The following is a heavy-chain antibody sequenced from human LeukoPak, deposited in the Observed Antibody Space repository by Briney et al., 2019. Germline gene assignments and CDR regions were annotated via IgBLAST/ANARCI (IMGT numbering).Heavy chain of an antibody. CDR1: GSSVSSNV. D-gene: IGHD3/OR15-3a*01. CDR2: INSEGDT. V-gene: IGHV3-53*01. J-gene: IGHJ4*02. CDR3: ARDMDWSYDY. Sequence: GGSLRLSCAISGSSVSSNVMNWVRQAPGKGLEWLSAINSEGDTFYADSVRGRFTTSRDDSQDTLYLHMNSLRVEDTAVYFCARDMDWSYDYWGQGTQVTVSS.